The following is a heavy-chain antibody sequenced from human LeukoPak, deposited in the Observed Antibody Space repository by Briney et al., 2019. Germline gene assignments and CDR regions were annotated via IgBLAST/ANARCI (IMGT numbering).Heavy chain of an antibody. Sequence: GGSLRLSCAASGFTFSSYGMHWVRQAPGKGLEWVAVISYDGSNKYYADSVKGRFTISRDNAKNTLYLQMNSLRVEDTAVYYCGRGGGSTCYNWGQGTLVTVSS. CDR2: ISYDGSNK. V-gene: IGHV3-30*03. CDR3: GRGGGSTCYN. CDR1: GFTFSSYG. D-gene: IGHD2-15*01. J-gene: IGHJ4*02.